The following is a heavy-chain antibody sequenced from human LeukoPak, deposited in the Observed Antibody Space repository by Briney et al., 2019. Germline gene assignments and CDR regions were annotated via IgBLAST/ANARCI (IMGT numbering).Heavy chain of an antibody. D-gene: IGHD3-10*01. J-gene: IGHJ4*02. Sequence: GGSLRLSCAASGFTFSSYEMNWVRQAPGKGLEWVSYISSSGSTIYYADSVKGRFTISRDNSKNTVYLQMNSLRAEDTAIYYCAKDSLRGGPYYFDYWGQGTLVTVSS. V-gene: IGHV3-48*03. CDR3: AKDSLRGGPYYFDY. CDR2: ISSSGSTI. CDR1: GFTFSSYE.